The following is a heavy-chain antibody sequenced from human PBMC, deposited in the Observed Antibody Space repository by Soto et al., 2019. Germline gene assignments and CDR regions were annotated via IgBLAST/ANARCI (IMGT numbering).Heavy chain of an antibody. CDR3: AREPPVLAYDSSGYSDY. D-gene: IGHD3-22*01. CDR2: ISSSSSYI. J-gene: IGHJ4*02. V-gene: IGHV3-21*01. CDR1: GFTFSSYS. Sequence: PWGSLRLSCAASGFTFSSYSMNWVRQAPGKGLEWVSSISSSSSYIYYADSVKGRFTISRDNAKNSLYLQVNSLRAEDTAVYYCAREPPVLAYDSSGYSDYWGQGTLVTVSS.